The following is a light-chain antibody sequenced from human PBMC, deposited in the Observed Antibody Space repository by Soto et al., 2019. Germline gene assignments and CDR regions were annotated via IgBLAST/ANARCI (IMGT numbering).Light chain of an antibody. CDR2: GVS. J-gene: IGLJ2*01. V-gene: IGLV2-23*02. Sequence: QSALTQPASVSGSPGQSITISCTGTSSDVGSYNLVSWYQQHPGKAPKLMIYGVSKRPSGVSNRFSGSKSGNTASLTISGLQAEDEADYYCCSYAGSVVFGGGTKVTVL. CDR1: SSDVGSYNL. CDR3: CSYAGSVV.